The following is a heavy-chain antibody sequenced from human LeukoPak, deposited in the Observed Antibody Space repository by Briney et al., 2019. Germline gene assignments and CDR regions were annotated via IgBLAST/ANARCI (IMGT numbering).Heavy chain of an antibody. D-gene: IGHD1-14*01. CDR2: IYYSGST. CDR1: GGSISSYY. Sequence: PSETLSLTCTVSGGSISSYYWSWIRQPPGKGLEWIGYIYYSGSTNYNPSLKSRVTISVDTSKNQFSLELSSVTAADTAAYYCARPEGRKGYGMDVWGQGTTVTVSS. CDR3: ARPEGRKGYGMDV. V-gene: IGHV4-59*08. J-gene: IGHJ6*02.